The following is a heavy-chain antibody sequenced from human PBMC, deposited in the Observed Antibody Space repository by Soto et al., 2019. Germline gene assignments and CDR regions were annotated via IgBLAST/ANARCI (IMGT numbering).Heavy chain of an antibody. CDR3: AKEYSGYDLFFFTGPRTEFDY. CDR1: GFTFSSYA. Sequence: QPGGSLRLSCAASGFTFSSYAMSWVRQAPGKGLEWVSAISGSGGSTYYADSVKGRFTISRDNSKNTLYLQMNSLRAEDTAVYYCAKEYSGYDLFFFTGPRTEFDYWGQGTLVTVS. CDR2: ISGSGGST. J-gene: IGHJ4*02. V-gene: IGHV3-23*01. D-gene: IGHD5-12*01.